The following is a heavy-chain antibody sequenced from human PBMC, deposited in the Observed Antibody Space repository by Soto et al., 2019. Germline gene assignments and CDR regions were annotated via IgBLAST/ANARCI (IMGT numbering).Heavy chain of an antibody. CDR2: IGVGSGNR. CDR3: AALGVNFDH. CDR1: GFTFTSSA. J-gene: IGHJ4*02. Sequence: SVKVSCKASGFTFTSSAVQWVRRARGQRLEWIGWIGVGSGNRHYAQKFQERVTITRDMSTNTAYMELSSLRSEDTAVYYCAALGVNFDHWGQGTLVTVSS. V-gene: IGHV1-58*01. D-gene: IGHD2-8*01.